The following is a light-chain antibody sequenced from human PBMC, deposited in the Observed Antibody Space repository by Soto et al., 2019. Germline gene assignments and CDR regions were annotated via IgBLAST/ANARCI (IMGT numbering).Light chain of an antibody. J-gene: IGLJ2*01. V-gene: IGLV2-8*01. CDR2: EVS. CDR3: SSYTGSNNVV. Sequence: QAVVTQPPSASGSPGQSVTISCTGTSSDVGGYNYVSWYQQHPGKVPKLMIYEVSKRPSGVPDRFSGSKSGNTASLTVSGLQAEDEADYYCSSYTGSNNVVFGGGTKLTVL. CDR1: SSDVGGYNY.